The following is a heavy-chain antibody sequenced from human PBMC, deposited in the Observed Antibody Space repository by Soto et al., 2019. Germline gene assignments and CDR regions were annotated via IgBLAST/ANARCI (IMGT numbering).Heavy chain of an antibody. V-gene: IGHV4-31*03. CDR3: ARDAPGVAPS. D-gene: IGHD2-15*01. CDR1: GGSINSGDSY. J-gene: IGHJ5*02. CDR2: INYRGST. Sequence: QVQLQESGPGLVRPSQTLSLICTVSGGSINSGDSYWNWIRQHPEKGLEWIGYINYRGSTFYNPTLKGRIIISVDTSKIPFYLKLSSVTAADTAVYYCARDAPGVAPSWGQGTLVTVSS.